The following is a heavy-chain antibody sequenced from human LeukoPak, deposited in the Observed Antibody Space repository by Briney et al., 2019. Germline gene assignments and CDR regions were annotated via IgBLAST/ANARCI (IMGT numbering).Heavy chain of an antibody. CDR3: TRSRRDAYNNYYYYMDV. CDR2: IRSKPNSYAT. D-gene: IGHD5-24*01. J-gene: IGHJ6*03. V-gene: IGHV3-73*01. Sequence: GGSLRLSCAASGFTFSGSAMYWVRQASGKGLEWVGRIRSKPNSYATAYAASVKGRFTISRDDSKNMVYLQMNSLKTEDTAVYYCTRSRRDAYNNYYYYMDVWGKGTTVTVSS. CDR1: GFTFSGSA.